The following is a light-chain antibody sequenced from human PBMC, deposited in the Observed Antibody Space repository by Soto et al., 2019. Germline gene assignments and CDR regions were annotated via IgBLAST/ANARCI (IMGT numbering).Light chain of an antibody. V-gene: IGLV2-23*02. CDR2: EVI. Sequence: QSALTQPASVSGSPGQSITISCTGTSSDVGSYNVVSWYQQHPGKAPKLMIYEVIKRPSGVSNRFSGSKSGNRASLTISGLQAEDEADYYCCSYAGSSIVVFGGGTQLTVL. CDR3: CSYAGSSIVV. CDR1: SSDVGSYNV. J-gene: IGLJ2*01.